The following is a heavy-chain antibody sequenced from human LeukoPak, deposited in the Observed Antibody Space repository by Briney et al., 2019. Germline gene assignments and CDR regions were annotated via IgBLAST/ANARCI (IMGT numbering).Heavy chain of an antibody. J-gene: IGHJ3*02. V-gene: IGHV3-33*01. CDR2: IWYDGSNK. D-gene: IGHD2-15*01. CDR3: ARGAVVVAATDDAFEI. Sequence: GGSLRLSCAASGFTFSSYGMHWVRQAPGKGLEWVAFIWYDGSNKYYADSVKGRFTISRDNAKNSLYLQMNSLRAEDTALYYCARGAVVVAATDDAFEIWGQGTMVTVSS. CDR1: GFTFSSYG.